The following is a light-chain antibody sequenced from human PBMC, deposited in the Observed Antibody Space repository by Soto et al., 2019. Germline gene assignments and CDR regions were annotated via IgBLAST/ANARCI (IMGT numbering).Light chain of an antibody. CDR2: DVN. Sequence: QPVLTQPRSVSGSPGQSVAISCTGTSSDVGAYNCVSWYQQHPGKAPKVMIYDVNKRPSGVPDRFSGSKSDNTASLTISGLQAEDEADYYCCAYAGSYSLVFGGGTQLTVL. V-gene: IGLV2-11*01. J-gene: IGLJ7*01. CDR3: CAYAGSYSLV. CDR1: SSDVGAYNC.